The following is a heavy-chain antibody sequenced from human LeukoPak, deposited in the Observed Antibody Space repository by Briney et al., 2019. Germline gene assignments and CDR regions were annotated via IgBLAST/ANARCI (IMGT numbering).Heavy chain of an antibody. CDR3: AKALRWELRVCAFDI. CDR1: GFTVSSNY. D-gene: IGHD1-26*01. CDR2: IYSGGST. J-gene: IGHJ3*02. Sequence: PGGSLRLSCAASGFTVSSNYMSWVRQAPRKGLEWVSVIYSGGSTYYADSVKGRFTISRDNAKNSLYLQMNSLRAEDMALYYCAKALRWELRVCAFDIWGQGTMVTVSS. V-gene: IGHV3-53*05.